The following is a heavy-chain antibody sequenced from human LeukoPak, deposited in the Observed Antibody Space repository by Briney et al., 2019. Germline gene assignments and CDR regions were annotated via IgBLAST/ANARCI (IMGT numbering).Heavy chain of an antibody. CDR1: GFTFSSYG. J-gene: IGHJ4*02. CDR3: AKERGEMAFDY. V-gene: IGHV3-30*18. D-gene: IGHD5-24*01. CDR2: ISYDGSNK. Sequence: GGSLRLSCAASGFTFSSYGMHWVRQAPGKGLEWVAVISYDGSNKYYADSVRGRFTISRDNSKNTLYLQMNSLRAEDTAVYYCAKERGEMAFDYWGQGTLVTVSS.